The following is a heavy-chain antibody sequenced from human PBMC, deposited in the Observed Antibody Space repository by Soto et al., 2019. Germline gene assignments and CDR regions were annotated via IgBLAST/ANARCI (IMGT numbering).Heavy chain of an antibody. J-gene: IGHJ5*02. V-gene: IGHV4-34*01. D-gene: IGHD6-19*01. CDR3: ARGYSSGWNNWFDP. CDR2: INHSGST. CDR1: GGSFSGYY. Sequence: SETLSLTCAVYGGSFSGYYWSWIRQPPGKGLEWIGEINHSGSTNYNPSLKSRVTISVDTSKNQFSLELSSVTAADTAVYYCARGYSSGWNNWFDPWGQGTLVTVSS.